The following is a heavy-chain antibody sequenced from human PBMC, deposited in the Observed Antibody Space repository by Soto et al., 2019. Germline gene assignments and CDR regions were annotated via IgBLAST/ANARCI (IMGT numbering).Heavy chain of an antibody. CDR2: ISAHNGNT. CDR1: GYTFTSYG. D-gene: IGHD1-1*01. J-gene: IGHJ4*02. Sequence: QVHLVQSGAEVKKPGASVKVSCKASGYTFTSYGITWVRQAPGQGLEWMGWISAHNGNTDYAQKLQGRVIVTRDTSTSAAYRELRSLRSDDTAVYYCVRGRYGDYWGQGALVTVSS. CDR3: VRGRYGDY. V-gene: IGHV1-18*01.